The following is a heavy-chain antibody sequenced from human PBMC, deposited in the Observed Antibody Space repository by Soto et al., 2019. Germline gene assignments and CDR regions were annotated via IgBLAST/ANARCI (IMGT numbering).Heavy chain of an antibody. CDR1: GFTFSSYG. CDR3: ARDRWVLWFGERPSYYFGMDV. Sequence: QVQLVESGGGVVQPGRSLRLSCAASGFTFSSYGRYWVRQAPGKGLEWVAVIWDDGSNKYYADSVKGRFTIFNSKNTLYLQMNSLRAEDTAVYYCARDRWVLWFGERPSYYFGMDVWGQGTTVTVSS. J-gene: IGHJ6*02. D-gene: IGHD3-10*01. V-gene: IGHV3-33*01. CDR2: IWDDGSNK.